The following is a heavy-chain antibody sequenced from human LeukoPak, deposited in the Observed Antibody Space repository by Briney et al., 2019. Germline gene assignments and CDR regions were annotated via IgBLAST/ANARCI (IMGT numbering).Heavy chain of an antibody. J-gene: IGHJ4*02. D-gene: IGHD6-19*01. CDR1: GDSVSSNSAA. V-gene: IGHV6-1*01. CDR3: ARDPAAVAGKGGFDY. CDR2: TYYRSKWYN. Sequence: SQTLSLTCAISGDSVSSNSAAWNWIRQSPSRGLEWLGRTYYRSKWYNDYAVAVKSRIIINPDTSKNRFSLQLNSVTPEDTAVYYCARDPAAVAGKGGFDYWGQGTLVTVSS.